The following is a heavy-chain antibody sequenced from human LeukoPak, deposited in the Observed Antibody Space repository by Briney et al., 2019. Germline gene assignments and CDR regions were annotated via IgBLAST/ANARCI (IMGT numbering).Heavy chain of an antibody. J-gene: IGHJ4*02. Sequence: SETLSLTCAVYGGSFSGYYWSWIRQPPGKGLEWIGEINHSGSTNYNPSLKSRVTISVDTSKNQFSLKLSSVTAADTAVYYCAREISSGWYTGFDYWGQGTLVTVSS. CDR3: AREISSGWYTGFDY. CDR2: INHSGST. CDR1: GGSFSGYY. D-gene: IGHD6-19*01. V-gene: IGHV4-34*01.